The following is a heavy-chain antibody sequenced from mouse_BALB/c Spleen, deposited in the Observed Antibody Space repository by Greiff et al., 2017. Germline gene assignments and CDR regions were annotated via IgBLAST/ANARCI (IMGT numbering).Heavy chain of an antibody. J-gene: IGHJ3*01. CDR3: NAGLRHAWFAY. CDR1: GFNIKDYY. CDR2: IDPENGDT. D-gene: IGHD2-4*01. V-gene: IGHV14-4*02. Sequence: EVKVVESGAELVRSGASVKLSCTASGFNIKDYYIHWVKQRPEQGLEWIGWIDPENGDTEYAPKFQGKATMTADTSSNTAYLQLSSLTSEDTAVYYCNAGLRHAWFAYWGQGTLVTVSA.